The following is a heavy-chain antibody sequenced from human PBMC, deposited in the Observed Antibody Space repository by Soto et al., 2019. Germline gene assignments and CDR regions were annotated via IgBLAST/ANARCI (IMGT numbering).Heavy chain of an antibody. Sequence: QVQLVESGGGVIQPGRSLRLSCAASGFTFSSYAMHWVRQAPGKGLEWVAVISYDGSNKYYADSVKGRFTISRDNSKNTLYLQMNSLRAEDTAVYYCARDDEDYGDPLLDYWGQGTLVTVSS. V-gene: IGHV3-30-3*01. CDR3: ARDDEDYGDPLLDY. J-gene: IGHJ4*02. CDR2: ISYDGSNK. D-gene: IGHD4-17*01. CDR1: GFTFSSYA.